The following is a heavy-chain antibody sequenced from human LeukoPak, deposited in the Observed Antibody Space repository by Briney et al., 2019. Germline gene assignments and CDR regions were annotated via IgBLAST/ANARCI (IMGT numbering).Heavy chain of an antibody. J-gene: IGHJ4*02. Sequence: PGGSLRLSCAASGFTFSDYYMSWIRQAPGKGLEWASYISSSGSTIYYADSVKGRFTISRDNAKNSLYLQMNSLRAEDTAVYYCARAAAAGRFLDYWGQGTLVTVSS. CDR3: ARAAAAGRFLDY. D-gene: IGHD6-13*01. V-gene: IGHV3-11*04. CDR1: GFTFSDYY. CDR2: ISSSGSTI.